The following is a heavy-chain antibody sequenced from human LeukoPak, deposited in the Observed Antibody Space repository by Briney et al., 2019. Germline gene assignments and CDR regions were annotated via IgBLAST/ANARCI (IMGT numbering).Heavy chain of an antibody. J-gene: IGHJ5*02. D-gene: IGHD6-13*01. CDR1: GYTFTSYG. CDR3: AREFGSSWYVSWFDP. CDR2: INPNSGGT. V-gene: IGHV1-2*02. Sequence: ASVKVSCKASGYTFTSYGISWVRQAPGQGLEWMGWINPNSGGTNYAQKFQGRVTMTRDTSISTAYMELSRLRSDDTAVYYCAREFGSSWYVSWFDPWGQGTLVTVSS.